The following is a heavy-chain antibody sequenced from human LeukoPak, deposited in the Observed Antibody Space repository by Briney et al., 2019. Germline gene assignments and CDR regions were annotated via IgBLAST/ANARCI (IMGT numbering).Heavy chain of an antibody. Sequence: GSLRLSCAASGFTFSDYYMSWIRQAPGKGLEWIGYIYYSGSTNYNPSLKSRVTISADTSKNQLSLKLSSVTAADTAVYYCARRGYSYGQIDYWGQGTLVTVSS. J-gene: IGHJ4*02. V-gene: IGHV4-59*01. CDR1: GFTFSDYY. D-gene: IGHD5-18*01. CDR2: IYYSGST. CDR3: ARRGYSYGQIDY.